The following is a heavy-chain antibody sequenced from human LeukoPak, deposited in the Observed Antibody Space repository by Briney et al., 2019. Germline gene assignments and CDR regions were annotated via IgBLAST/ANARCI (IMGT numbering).Heavy chain of an antibody. CDR2: ISPNNGDT. CDR1: GYTFVSYL. Sequence: ASVKVSCKASGYTFVSYLIHWVREAPGQGLEWMGIISPNNGDTQYAPKFRGRVTITRDTSASTAYMELSSLRSEDMAVYYCARENGYGRYYFDYWGQGTLVTVSS. D-gene: IGHD5-18*01. V-gene: IGHV1-46*01. CDR3: ARENGYGRYYFDY. J-gene: IGHJ4*02.